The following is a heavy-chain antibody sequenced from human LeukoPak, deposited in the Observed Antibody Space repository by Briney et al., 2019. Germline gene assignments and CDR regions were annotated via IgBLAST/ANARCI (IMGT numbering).Heavy chain of an antibody. CDR3: ARDMNYYDSSGYYWVFDY. V-gene: IGHV3-21*01. CDR1: GFTFSSYS. CDR2: ISSSSSYI. J-gene: IGHJ4*02. D-gene: IGHD3-22*01. Sequence: GGSLRLSCAASGFTFSSYSMNWVRQAPGKGLEWVSSISSSSSYIYYADSVKGRFTISRDNAKNTLYLQMNSLRAEDTAVYYCARDMNYYDSSGYYWVFDYWGQGTLVTVSS.